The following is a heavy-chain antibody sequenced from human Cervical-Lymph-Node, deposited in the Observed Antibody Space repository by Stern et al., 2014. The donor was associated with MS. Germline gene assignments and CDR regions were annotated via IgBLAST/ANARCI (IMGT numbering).Heavy chain of an antibody. Sequence: VQLVQSGAEVKKPGASVKVSCQASAYTITDYYTHWVRQAPGHGLEWMGWINPNSGGTYSAQKFQGRLTMTRDTSISTAYMELSSLRSDDTAVYYCARGGGYSYSTLDYWGQGTQVTVSS. CDR1: AYTITDYY. V-gene: IGHV1-2*02. J-gene: IGHJ4*02. CDR3: ARGGGYSYSTLDY. CDR2: INPNSGGT. D-gene: IGHD3-10*01.